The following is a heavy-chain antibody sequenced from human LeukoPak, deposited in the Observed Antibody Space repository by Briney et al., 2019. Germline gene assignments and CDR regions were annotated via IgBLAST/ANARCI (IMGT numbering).Heavy chain of an antibody. CDR1: DVSITTSIYY. CDR3: ARGGAWFGDPNYYYYGMDV. J-gene: IGHJ6*02. V-gene: IGHV4-39*07. D-gene: IGHD3-10*01. Sequence: SETLSLTCTVSDVSITTSIYYWAWIRQPPGKGLQWIGSIYYSGSTYYSPSLKSRVTISVDTSKNQFSLKLSSVTAADTAVYYCARGGAWFGDPNYYYYGMDVWGQGTTVTVSS. CDR2: IYYSGST.